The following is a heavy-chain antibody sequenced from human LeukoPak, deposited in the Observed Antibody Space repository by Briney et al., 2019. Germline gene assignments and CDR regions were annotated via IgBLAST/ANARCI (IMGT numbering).Heavy chain of an antibody. J-gene: IGHJ4*02. CDR2: ISYDGSNK. CDR3: ARSEALYDILTGYRFDY. V-gene: IGHV3-30*04. CDR1: GFTFSSYA. Sequence: GRSLRLSCAASGFTFSSYAMHWVRHAPGKGLEWVAVISYDGSNKYYAYSLKSRFTISRDNFKNPLYLQMNSMRAEDTAVYYCARSEALYDILTGYRFDYWGEGTLVTVSS. D-gene: IGHD3-9*01.